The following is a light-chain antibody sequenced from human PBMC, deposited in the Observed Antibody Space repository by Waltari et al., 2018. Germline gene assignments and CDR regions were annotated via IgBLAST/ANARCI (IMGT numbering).Light chain of an antibody. J-gene: IGKJ1*01. CDR2: SAS. Sequence: EIVLTQSPGTLSLSQGARVTLACRASQSVTSSYLAWYLQKPGQAPRLLIYSASNRATGIPDRFSGSGSGTDFTLTISRLGPEDFAVYCCQQYGSSPPTFGQGTKVEIK. CDR1: QSVTSSY. V-gene: IGKV3-20*01. CDR3: QQYGSSPPT.